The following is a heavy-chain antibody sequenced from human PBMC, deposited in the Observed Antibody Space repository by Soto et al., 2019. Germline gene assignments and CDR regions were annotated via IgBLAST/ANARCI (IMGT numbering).Heavy chain of an antibody. D-gene: IGHD3-3*01. Sequence: ASVEVSCKASGYTFTSYGISWVRQAPGQGLEWMGWISAYNGNTNYAQKLQGRVTMTTDTSTSTAYMELRSLRSDDTAVYYCARVLKYYDFWSGSQSRYYYMDVWGKGTTVTVSS. CDR3: ARVLKYYDFWSGSQSRYYYMDV. J-gene: IGHJ6*03. CDR2: ISAYNGNT. CDR1: GYTFTSYG. V-gene: IGHV1-18*01.